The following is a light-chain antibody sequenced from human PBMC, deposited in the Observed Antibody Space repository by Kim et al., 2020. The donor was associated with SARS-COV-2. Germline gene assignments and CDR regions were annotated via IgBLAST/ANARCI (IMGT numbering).Light chain of an antibody. Sequence: ASVKLTCTLSSGHSSYAIAWHQQQPEKGPRYLMKLNSDGSHSKGDGIPDRFSGSSSGAERYLTISSLQSEDEADYYCQTWGTGTVVFGGGTKL. J-gene: IGLJ2*01. CDR1: SGHSSYA. CDR3: QTWGTGTVV. CDR2: LNSDGSH. V-gene: IGLV4-69*01.